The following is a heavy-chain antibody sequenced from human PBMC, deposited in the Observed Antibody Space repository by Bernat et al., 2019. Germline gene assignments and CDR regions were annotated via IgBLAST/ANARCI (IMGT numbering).Heavy chain of an antibody. V-gene: IGHV5-10-1*03. CDR2: IDPSDSYT. J-gene: IGHJ6*03. Sequence: EVQLVQSGAEVKKPGESLRLSCKGSGYSFTSYWISWVRQMPGKGLEWMGRIDPSDSYTNYSPSFQGHVTISADKSISTAYLQWSSLKASDTAMYYCARTDYDFWSGYPYYYYMDVWGKGTTVTVSS. CDR1: GYSFTSYW. CDR3: ARTDYDFWSGYPYYYYMDV. D-gene: IGHD3-3*01.